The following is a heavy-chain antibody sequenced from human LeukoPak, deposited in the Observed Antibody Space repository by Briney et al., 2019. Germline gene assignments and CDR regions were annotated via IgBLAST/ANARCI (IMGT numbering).Heavy chain of an antibody. CDR3: AKDLLSGNYIYGDYAAFDY. CDR1: GFTFSSYA. Sequence: GGSLRLSCAASGFTFSSYAMSWVRQAPGKGLEGVSAISGSGGSTYYADSVKGRFTISRDNSKNTLYLQMNSLRAEDTAVYYCAKDLLSGNYIYGDYAAFDYWGQGTLVTVSS. CDR2: ISGSGGST. J-gene: IGHJ4*02. D-gene: IGHD4-17*01. V-gene: IGHV3-23*01.